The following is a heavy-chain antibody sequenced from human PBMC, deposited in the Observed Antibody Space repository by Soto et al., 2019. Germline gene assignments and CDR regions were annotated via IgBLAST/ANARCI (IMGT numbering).Heavy chain of an antibody. CDR3: ARDPPATRHGMDV. CDR2: IYSGGST. V-gene: IGHV3-53*01. J-gene: IGHJ6*02. Sequence: GGSLLLSCAASGFTVSINYMSWVRQAPGKGLEWVSVIYSGGSTYYADSVMGRFTISRDNSKNTLYLQMKSLRAEDTAVYYCARDPPATRHGMDVWGQGTLVTSP. CDR1: GFTVSINY.